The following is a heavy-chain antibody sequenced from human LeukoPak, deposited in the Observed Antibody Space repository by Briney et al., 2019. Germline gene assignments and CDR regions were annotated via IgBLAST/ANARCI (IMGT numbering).Heavy chain of an antibody. Sequence: SETLSLTCTVSGGSVSTYYWSWIRQSARKGLEWLGHISSSGSTTYNPSLKSRVTMSVDTSKNQFSLRLSSVTAADTAVYYCAREATIVGATIIWGQGTLVTVSS. CDR1: GGSVSTYY. V-gene: IGHV4-4*07. J-gene: IGHJ4*02. D-gene: IGHD1-26*01. CDR3: AREATIVGATII. CDR2: ISSSGST.